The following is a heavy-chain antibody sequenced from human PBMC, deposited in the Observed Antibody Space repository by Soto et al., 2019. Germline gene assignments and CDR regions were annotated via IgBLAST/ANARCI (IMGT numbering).Heavy chain of an antibody. CDR1: GGSFNNYA. D-gene: IGHD3-10*01. J-gene: IGHJ6*02. V-gene: IGHV1-69*13. Sequence: QVQLVQSGAEVKKPGASVQVSCKASGGSFNNYAVSWVRQAPGQGLEWMGGIIPNFDTPNYAQKFQDRVTIIADESTSTVYMELRSLRSNDTAVYYCAVAMVREILIFESSGMHVWGQGTTVIVSS. CDR3: AVAMVREILIFESSGMHV. CDR2: IIPNFDTP.